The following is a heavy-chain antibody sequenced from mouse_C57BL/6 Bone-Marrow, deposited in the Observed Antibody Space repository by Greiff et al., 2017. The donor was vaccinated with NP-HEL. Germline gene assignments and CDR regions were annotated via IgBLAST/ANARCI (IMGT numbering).Heavy chain of an antibody. V-gene: IGHV5-4*01. CDR3: ARAGFDYYGSSFYAMDY. CDR1: GFTFSSYA. D-gene: IGHD1-1*01. CDR2: ISDGGSYT. Sequence: EVHLVESGGGLVKPGGSLKLSCAASGFTFSSYAMSWVRQTPEKRLEWVATISDGGSYTYYPDTVKGRFTISRDNAKNNLYLQMSHLKSEDTAMYYCARAGFDYYGSSFYAMDYWGQGTSVTVSS. J-gene: IGHJ4*01.